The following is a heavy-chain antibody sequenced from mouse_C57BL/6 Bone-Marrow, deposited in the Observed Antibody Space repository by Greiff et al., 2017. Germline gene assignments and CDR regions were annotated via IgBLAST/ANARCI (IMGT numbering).Heavy chain of an antibody. CDR2: IYPGDGDT. J-gene: IGHJ2*01. D-gene: IGHD1-1*01. Sequence: VKLMESGPELVKPGASVKISCKASGYAFSSSWMNWVKQRPGKGLEWIGRIYPGDGDTNYNGKFKGKATLTADKSSSTAYMQRRSLTSEDAAVYFCARYYYGFDYWGQGTTLTVSS. CDR3: ARYYYGFDY. CDR1: GYAFSSSW. V-gene: IGHV1-82*01.